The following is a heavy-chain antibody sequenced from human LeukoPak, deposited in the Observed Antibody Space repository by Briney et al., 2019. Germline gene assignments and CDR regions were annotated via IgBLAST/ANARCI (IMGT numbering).Heavy chain of an antibody. V-gene: IGHV1-24*01. CDR3: TRSVRNGHIDY. CDR2: FDPEVGKT. Sequence: GASVKVSCKVSGYTLTELSMHWVRQAPGKGLEWMGGFDPEVGKTIYAQKFQGRVTMTRSTSISTAYMELSSLRFEDTAVYYCTRSVRNGHIDYWGQGTLVTVSS. D-gene: IGHD2-21*01. CDR1: GYTLTELS. J-gene: IGHJ4*02.